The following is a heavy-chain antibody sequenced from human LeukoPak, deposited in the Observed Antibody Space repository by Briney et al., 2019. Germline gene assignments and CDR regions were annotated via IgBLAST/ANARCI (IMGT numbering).Heavy chain of an antibody. CDR3: ARRGYSDTWRHSPFDY. CDR1: GDSISSSSYY. Sequence: SETLSLTCTVSGDSISSSSYYWGWIRPPPGKGREWSGSIYYSGRTYYNPSLPSRVTISVDTSKRQFSLKLSSVTAADTAVYYCARRGYSDTWRHSPFDYWGQGTLVTVSS. V-gene: IGHV4-39*01. CDR2: IYYSGRT. D-gene: IGHD5-12*01. J-gene: IGHJ4*02.